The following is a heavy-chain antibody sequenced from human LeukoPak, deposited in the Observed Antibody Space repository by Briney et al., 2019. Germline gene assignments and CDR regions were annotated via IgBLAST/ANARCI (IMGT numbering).Heavy chain of an antibody. Sequence: QPGGSLRLSCTASGFSFDFSAMSWVRQTPEKGLEWVATITGGGESTHFTDSVKGRFNISRDNAKNTLYLQMNSLRAEDTAVYYCAKDLSTSWYYFDYWGQGTLVTVSS. CDR3: AKDLSTSWYYFDY. CDR1: GFSFDFSA. D-gene: IGHD6-13*01. J-gene: IGHJ4*02. V-gene: IGHV3-23*01. CDR2: ITGGGEST.